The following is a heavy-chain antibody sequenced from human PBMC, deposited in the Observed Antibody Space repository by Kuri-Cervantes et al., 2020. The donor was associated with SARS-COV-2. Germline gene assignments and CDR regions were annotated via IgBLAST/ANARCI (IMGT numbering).Heavy chain of an antibody. Sequence: GGSLTPSSAASGLTLSNAWMSWVRQAPGNGLEWVGRIKSKTEGGTTDYAAPVKGRFTISREDSKNTLYLQMNSLKTEDTAVYYCTTGAYYDFWSGYSPFDYWGQGTLVTVSS. V-gene: IGHV3-15*01. CDR1: GLTLSNAW. D-gene: IGHD3-3*01. CDR2: IKSKTEGGTT. CDR3: TTGAYYDFWSGYSPFDY. J-gene: IGHJ4*02.